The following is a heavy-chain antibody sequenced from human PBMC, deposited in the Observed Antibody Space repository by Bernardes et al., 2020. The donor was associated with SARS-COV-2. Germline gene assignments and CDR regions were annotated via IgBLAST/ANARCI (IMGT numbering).Heavy chain of an antibody. CDR1: GGSFSGYY. D-gene: IGHD2-21*01. Sequence: SETLSLICAVYGGSFSGYYWSWIRQPPGKGLEWIGEINHSGSTNYNPSLKSRVTISVDTSKNQFSLKMSSVTAADTAVYYCARGRGILWWSRGNWFDPWGQGTLVTVSS. CDR2: INHSGST. V-gene: IGHV4-34*01. CDR3: ARGRGILWWSRGNWFDP. J-gene: IGHJ5*02.